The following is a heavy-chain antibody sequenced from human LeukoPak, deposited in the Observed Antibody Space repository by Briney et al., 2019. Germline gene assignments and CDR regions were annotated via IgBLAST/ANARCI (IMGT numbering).Heavy chain of an antibody. J-gene: IGHJ4*02. CDR2: ISYDGSNK. V-gene: IGHV3-30*18. D-gene: IGHD6-25*01. Sequence: GGSLRLSCAASGFTFSTYAMHWIRQAPGKVLEWMAAISYDGSNKYYEDSVNGRFTLSRDNSRNTLYLQMNSLRGEDTAVYYCVQGPTSDRGYGLFDSWGQGTQVTVSS. CDR3: VQGPTSDRGYGLFDS. CDR1: GFTFSTYA.